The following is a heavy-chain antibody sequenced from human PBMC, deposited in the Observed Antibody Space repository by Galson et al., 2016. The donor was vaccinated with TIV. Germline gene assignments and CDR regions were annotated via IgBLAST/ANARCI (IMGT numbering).Heavy chain of an antibody. CDR2: ISDGDST. V-gene: IGHV3-66*02. CDR1: GFRVSDNY. Sequence: LRLSCAASGFRVSDNYMTWVRQAPGKGLEWVSLISDGDSTSYADSVKGRFTISRDRSRNTLYLQMNSLRVEDTAVYFCARERRYCGNECYLYYYYGMDVWGQGTSVTVSS. CDR3: ARERRYCGNECYLYYYYGMDV. D-gene: IGHD2-21*01. J-gene: IGHJ6*02.